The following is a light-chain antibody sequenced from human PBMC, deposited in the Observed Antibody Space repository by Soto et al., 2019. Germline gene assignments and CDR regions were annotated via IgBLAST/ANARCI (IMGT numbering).Light chain of an antibody. CDR3: QKYNSAPPLFT. J-gene: IGKJ3*01. V-gene: IGKV1-27*01. Sequence: DIQMTQSPSSLSASVGDRVTITCRASQGISNYLAWYQQKPGKVPKLLIYAASTLQSGVPSRFSGSGSGTDFTFTISSLQPEDVATYYCQKYNSAPPLFTFGPGTKVDIK. CDR1: QGISNY. CDR2: AAS.